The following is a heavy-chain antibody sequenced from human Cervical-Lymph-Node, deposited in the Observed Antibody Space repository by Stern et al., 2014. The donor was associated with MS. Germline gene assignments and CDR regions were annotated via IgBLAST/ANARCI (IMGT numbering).Heavy chain of an antibody. D-gene: IGHD6-13*01. CDR1: GYTFTRYD. CDR3: ARDPRIMAAVDPDYYYYYGLDV. CDR2: NGTYSGNT. J-gene: IGHJ6*02. V-gene: IGHV1-18*01. Sequence: QVHLVESGAEVKKPGDSVTVSCQASGYTFTRYDFTWVRQAPGQGLEWMGWNGTYSGNTRYAQKFQGRVTMTKDTSTSTAYMELRSLTSDDAAVYYCARDPRIMAAVDPDYYYYYGLDVWGQGTTVTVSS.